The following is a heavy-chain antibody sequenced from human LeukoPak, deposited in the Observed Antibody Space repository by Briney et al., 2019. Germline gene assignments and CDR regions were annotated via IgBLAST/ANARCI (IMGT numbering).Heavy chain of an antibody. D-gene: IGHD6-13*01. CDR1: GYTFTSYG. V-gene: IGHV1-18*01. CDR3: ARDPAGTFSYYYCYMDV. CDR2: ISAYNGNT. J-gene: IGHJ6*03. Sequence: ASVKVSCKASGYTFTSYGISWVRQAPGQGLEWMGWISAYNGNTNYAQKLQGRVTMTTDTSTSTAYMELRSLRSDDTAVYYCARDPAGTFSYYYCYMDVWGKGTTVTVSS.